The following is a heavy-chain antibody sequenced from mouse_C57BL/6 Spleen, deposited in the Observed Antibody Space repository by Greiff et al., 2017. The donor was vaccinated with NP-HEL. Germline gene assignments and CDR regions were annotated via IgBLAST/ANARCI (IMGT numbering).Heavy chain of an antibody. CDR3: ARVGGGYSPYYFDY. J-gene: IGHJ2*01. CDR1: GYAFSSYW. D-gene: IGHD2-3*01. V-gene: IGHV1-80*01. Sequence: VQGVESGAELVKPGASVKISCKASGYAFSSYWMNWVKQRPGKGLEWIGQIYPGDGDTNYNGKFKGKATLTADKSSSTAYMQLSSLTSEDSAVYFCARVGGGYSPYYFDYWGQGTTLTVSS. CDR2: IYPGDGDT.